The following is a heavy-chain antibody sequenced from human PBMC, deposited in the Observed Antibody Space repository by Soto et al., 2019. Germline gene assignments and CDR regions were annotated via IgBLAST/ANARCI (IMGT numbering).Heavy chain of an antibody. J-gene: IGHJ4*01. CDR3: ASIFSCRTHRSAHFPY. CDR2: IYYSGST. D-gene: IGHD3-9*01. Sequence: PSETLSLTCTVSGASISGFYWSWIRQPPGKGLEWIGSIYYSGSTTYNPSLKSRVTISVDTSKNQFSLKLTSVTAADTAVYFCASIFSCRTHRSAHFPYGAQGTLDHVSA. V-gene: IGHV4-59*08. CDR1: GASISGFY.